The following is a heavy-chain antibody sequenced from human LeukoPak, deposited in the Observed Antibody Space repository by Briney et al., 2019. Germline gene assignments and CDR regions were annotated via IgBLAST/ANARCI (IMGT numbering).Heavy chain of an antibody. V-gene: IGHV1-2*02. Sequence: GASVKVSCKASEYTFTGYDIHWVRQAPGQGLEWMGWINPNSGGPNYAQSFQGRVTMTRDTSISTAYMELTWLRSDDTAVYYCVRAYARGWHIDFWGQGTLVTVSS. D-gene: IGHD6-19*01. J-gene: IGHJ4*02. CDR1: EYTFTGYD. CDR2: INPNSGGP. CDR3: VRAYARGWHIDF.